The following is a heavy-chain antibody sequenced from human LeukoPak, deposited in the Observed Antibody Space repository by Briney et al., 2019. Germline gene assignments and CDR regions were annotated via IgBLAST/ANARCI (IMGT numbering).Heavy chain of an antibody. CDR2: IKPDASEK. Sequence: GGSLRLSCAASGFTFRSSWMSWVRQAPGKGLEWVANIKPDASEKYYVDSVKGRFTISRDNAENTLFLQMNTLRAEDTAVYYCAKDSSGYYWGQGTLVTVSP. J-gene: IGHJ4*02. D-gene: IGHD6-19*01. CDR1: GFTFRSSW. CDR3: AKDSSGYY. V-gene: IGHV3-7*04.